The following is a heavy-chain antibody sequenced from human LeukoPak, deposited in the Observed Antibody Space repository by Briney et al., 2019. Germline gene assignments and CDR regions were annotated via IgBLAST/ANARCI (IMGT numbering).Heavy chain of an antibody. Sequence: ASLKLSCKPSGYNFISNYIHWVRQAPGQGLEWLGHINPNSGAPKYELKFQDRVTMTSDTSITTAYMELSSLTSDDTAMYYCARGLGCYGNFRVYYMDVWGKGTTVTVSS. CDR1: GYNFISNY. J-gene: IGHJ6*03. CDR2: INPNSGAP. CDR3: ARGLGCYGNFRVYYMDV. V-gene: IGHV1-2*06. D-gene: IGHD4-11*01.